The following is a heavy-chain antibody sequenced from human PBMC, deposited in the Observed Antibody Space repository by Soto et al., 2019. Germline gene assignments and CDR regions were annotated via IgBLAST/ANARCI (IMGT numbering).Heavy chain of an antibody. Sequence: PGGSLRLSCAASGFTFSDYYMSWIRQAPGKGLEWVSYISSSSSYTNYADSVKGRFTISRDNAKNSLYLQMNSLRAEDTAVYYCATDGYCSSTSCYTPYYYYGMDVWGQGTTVTVSS. CDR3: ATDGYCSSTSCYTPYYYYGMDV. J-gene: IGHJ6*02. D-gene: IGHD2-2*02. V-gene: IGHV3-11*06. CDR1: GFTFSDYY. CDR2: ISSSSSYT.